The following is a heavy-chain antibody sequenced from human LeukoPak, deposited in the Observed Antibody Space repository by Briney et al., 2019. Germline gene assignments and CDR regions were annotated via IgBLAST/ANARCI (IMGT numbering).Heavy chain of an antibody. CDR3: ARIPSSRYDFWSGYYTNYYYGMDV. J-gene: IGHJ6*02. D-gene: IGHD3-3*01. V-gene: IGHV3-53*01. Sequence: GGSLRLSCAASGFTFSDNYMSWIRQAPGKGLEWVSVIYSGGSTYYADSVKGRFTISRDNSKNTLYLQMNSLRAEDTAVYYCARIPSSRYDFWSGYYTNYYYGMDVWGQGTTVTVSS. CDR1: GFTFSDNY. CDR2: IYSGGST.